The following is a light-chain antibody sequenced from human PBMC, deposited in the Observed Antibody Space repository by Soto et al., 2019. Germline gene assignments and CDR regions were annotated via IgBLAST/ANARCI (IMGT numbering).Light chain of an antibody. V-gene: IGKV3D-15*01. J-gene: IGKJ2*01. CDR1: QSVSSN. CDR2: GAS. Sequence: EVVMTQSPATLSVSPGERATLSCRASQSVSSNLAWYQQNPVQAPRLLIFGASTRATGIPARFGGSGSAIEFSLTISSLQSEDFAVDYGQQYNNWPLYTFGQGTKLEIK. CDR3: QQYNNWPLYT.